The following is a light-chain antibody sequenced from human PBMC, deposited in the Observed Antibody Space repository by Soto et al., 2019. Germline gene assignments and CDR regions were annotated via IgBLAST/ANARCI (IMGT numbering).Light chain of an antibody. J-gene: IGLJ3*02. CDR1: NSDVSGFNY. Sequence: QSALTQPASVSGSPGQSITISCTGTNSDVSGFNYVSWYQQHPGKAPKLMIYDVSNRPSGVSNRFSGSKSANTASLTISGLQAEDEADYYGSSYTSSSSVFGGGTKLTVL. CDR3: SSYTSSSSV. CDR2: DVS. V-gene: IGLV2-14*01.